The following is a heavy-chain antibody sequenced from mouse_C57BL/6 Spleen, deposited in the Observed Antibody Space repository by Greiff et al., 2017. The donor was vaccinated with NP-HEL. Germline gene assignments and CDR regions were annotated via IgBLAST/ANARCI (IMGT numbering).Heavy chain of an antibody. J-gene: IGHJ2*01. CDR2: INPNNGGT. CDR1: GYTFTDYY. V-gene: IGHV1-26*01. CDR3: ARRYYGKGYYFDY. D-gene: IGHD1-1*01. Sequence: EVQLQQSGPELVKPGASVKISCKASGYTFTDYYMNWVKQSHGKSLEWIGDINPNNGGTSYNQKFKGKATLTVDKSSSTAYMELRSLTSEDSAVYYCARRYYGKGYYFDYWGQGTTLTVSS.